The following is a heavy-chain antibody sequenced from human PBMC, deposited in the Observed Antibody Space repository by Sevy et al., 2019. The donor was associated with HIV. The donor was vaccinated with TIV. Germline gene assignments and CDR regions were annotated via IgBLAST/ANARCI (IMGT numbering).Heavy chain of an antibody. V-gene: IGHV3-23*01. CDR3: AKDKTAVAGTSHFDY. J-gene: IGHJ4*02. Sequence: GESLKISCAASGFTFSSYAMSWVRQAPGKGLEWVSAISGSGGSTYYADSVKGRFTISRDNSKNTLYLQMNSLRAEDTAVYYCAKDKTAVAGTSHFDYWGQGTLVTVSS. D-gene: IGHD6-19*01. CDR2: ISGSGGST. CDR1: GFTFSSYA.